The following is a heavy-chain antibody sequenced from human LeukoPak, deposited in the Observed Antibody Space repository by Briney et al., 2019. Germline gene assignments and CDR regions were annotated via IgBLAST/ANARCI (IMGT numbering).Heavy chain of an antibody. Sequence: PGGSLRLSCAASGFTFSRSAMHWGRQASGKGLEWVGRIRSKANSYATAYAASVKGRFTISRDDSKNTAYLQMNSLKTEDTAVYYCTSQLGATSSGYWGQGTLVTVSS. CDR3: TSQLGATSSGY. D-gene: IGHD1-26*01. V-gene: IGHV3-73*01. CDR1: GFTFSRSA. J-gene: IGHJ4*02. CDR2: IRSKANSYAT.